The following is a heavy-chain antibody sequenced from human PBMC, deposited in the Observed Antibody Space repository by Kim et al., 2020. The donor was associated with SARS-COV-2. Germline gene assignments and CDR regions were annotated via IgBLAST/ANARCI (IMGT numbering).Heavy chain of an antibody. CDR1: GFTFSSYA. V-gene: IGHV3-23*01. CDR3: AKDYYCRSTSCYSNGMDV. Sequence: GGSLRLSCAASGFTFSSYAMSWVRQAPGKGLEWVSAISGSGGSTYYADSVKGRFTISRDNSKNTLYLQMNSLRAEDTAVYYCAKDYYCRSTSCYSNGMDVCGQGTTVTVSS. J-gene: IGHJ6*02. CDR2: ISGSGGST. D-gene: IGHD2-2*01.